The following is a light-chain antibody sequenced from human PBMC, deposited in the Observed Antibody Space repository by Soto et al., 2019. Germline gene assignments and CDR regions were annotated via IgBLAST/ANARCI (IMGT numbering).Light chain of an antibody. Sequence: QSALTQPASVSGSPGQSITISCTGTSRDVGGHNYVSWYQQHPGKAPKLMIYEVSNRPSGVSNRFSGSKSGNTASLTISGLQAEDEADYYCSSYTSSSTLVVFGGGTKVTVL. CDR2: EVS. J-gene: IGLJ2*01. CDR1: SRDVGGHNY. V-gene: IGLV2-14*01. CDR3: SSYTSSSTLVV.